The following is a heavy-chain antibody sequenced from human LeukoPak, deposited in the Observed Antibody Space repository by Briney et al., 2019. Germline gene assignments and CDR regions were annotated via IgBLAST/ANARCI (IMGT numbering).Heavy chain of an antibody. CDR1: GFTFSSYG. CDR3: AKDSGPFPQYYFDY. D-gene: IGHD3-10*01. V-gene: IGHV3-23*01. J-gene: IGHJ4*02. Sequence: GGSLRLSCAASGFTFSSYGMSWVRQAPGKGLEWVSAISGSGGSTYYADSVKGRFTISRDNSKNTLYLQMNSLRAEDTAVYYCAKDSGPFPQYYFDYWGQGTLVTVSS. CDR2: ISGSGGST.